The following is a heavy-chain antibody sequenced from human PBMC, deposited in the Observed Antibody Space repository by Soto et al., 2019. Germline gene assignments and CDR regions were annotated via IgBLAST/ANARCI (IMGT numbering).Heavy chain of an antibody. CDR3: ARGAPYDSSGYYYVEIDY. J-gene: IGHJ4*02. V-gene: IGHV1-69*01. Sequence: QVQLVQSGAEVKKPGSSVKVSCKASGGTFSSYAISWVRQAPGQGLEWMGGIIPIFGTANYAQKFRGRVTITADESTSTAYMELSCLRSEDTAVYYCARGAPYDSSGYYYVEIDYWGQGTLVTVSS. D-gene: IGHD3-22*01. CDR1: GGTFSSYA. CDR2: IIPIFGTA.